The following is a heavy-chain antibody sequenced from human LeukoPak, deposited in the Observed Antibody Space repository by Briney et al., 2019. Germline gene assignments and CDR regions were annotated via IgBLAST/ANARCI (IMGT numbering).Heavy chain of an antibody. J-gene: IGHJ6*04. CDR2: ISGSGGST. CDR1: GFTFSGYA. CDR3: AKDPSIAAAGYYYYGMDV. Sequence: QAGGSLRLSCAASGFTFSGYAMSWVRQAPGKGLEWVSAISGSGGSTYYADSVKGRFTISRDNSKNTLYLQMNSLRAEDTAVYYCAKDPSIAAAGYYYYGMDVWGKGTSVTVSS. V-gene: IGHV3-23*01. D-gene: IGHD6-13*01.